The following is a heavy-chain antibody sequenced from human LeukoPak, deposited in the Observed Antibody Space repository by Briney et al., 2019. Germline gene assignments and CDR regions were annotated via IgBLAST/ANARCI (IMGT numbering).Heavy chain of an antibody. CDR1: GFTFRRYW. Sequence: GGSLSLSCAASGFTFRRYWTTCVREAPGKGLEWGACISYVGTNKNYTDSVEGRFTISRDNSKNTLYLQMNSLRAQDTAVYYCARDMRGGSGSSPDWGQGTLVTVSS. CDR2: ISYVGTNK. CDR3: ARDMRGGSGSSPD. D-gene: IGHD6-6*01. V-gene: IGHV3-30*03. J-gene: IGHJ4*02.